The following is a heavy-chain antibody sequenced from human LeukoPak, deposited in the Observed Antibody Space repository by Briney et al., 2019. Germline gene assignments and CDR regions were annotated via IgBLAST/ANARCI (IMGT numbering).Heavy chain of an antibody. CDR3: ARTGVGGGYRFDY. CDR2: VSGSGGST. CDR1: GFTFSNYA. D-gene: IGHD1-26*01. V-gene: IGHV3-23*01. J-gene: IGHJ4*02. Sequence: GGSLRLSCEASGFTFSNYAMTWVRQAPGKGLEWVSGVSGSGGSTYYADSVRGRFTISRGNFQNMMYLQMNSLRAEDTAIYYCARTGVGGGYRFDYWGQGTLVTVSS.